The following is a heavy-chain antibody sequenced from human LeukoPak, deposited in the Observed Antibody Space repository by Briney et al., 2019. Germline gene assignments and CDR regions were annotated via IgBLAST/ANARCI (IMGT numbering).Heavy chain of an antibody. CDR1: GYTFTNYW. J-gene: IGHJ4*02. CDR3: ARRVGSSWQFDF. V-gene: IGHV5-51*01. Sequence: GESLKISCMVSGYTFTNYWIGWVRQMPGKDLEWMGIIYPGDSDTRYSPSFQGQVTISADKSITTAYLQWSSLKASDTAMYYCARRVGSSWQFDFWGQGTLVTVSS. CDR2: IYPGDSDT. D-gene: IGHD6-13*01.